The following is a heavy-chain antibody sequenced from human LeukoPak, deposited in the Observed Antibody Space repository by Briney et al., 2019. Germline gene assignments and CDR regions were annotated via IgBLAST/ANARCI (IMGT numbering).Heavy chain of an antibody. CDR3: ARTTEGGYTYGYFYYYYMDV. Sequence: SETLSLTCTVSGGSISSYYWSWIRQPPGKGLEWNGYIYYSGSTNYNPSLKSRVTISVDTSKNQFSLKLTSVTAADTAVYYCARTTEGGYTYGYFYYYYMDVWGKGTTVTISS. J-gene: IGHJ6*03. D-gene: IGHD5-18*01. CDR2: IYYSGST. CDR1: GGSISSYY. V-gene: IGHV4-59*01.